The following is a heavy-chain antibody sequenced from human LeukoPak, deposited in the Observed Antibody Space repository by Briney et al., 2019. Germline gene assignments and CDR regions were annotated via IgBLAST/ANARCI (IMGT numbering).Heavy chain of an antibody. Sequence: GRSLRLSCATSGFTFDEYAMHWVRQAPGKGLVWVSGISWNSDTIAYAGSVKGRFTISRDNAKNSLYLQMNSLRDEDTAVYYCARDPYSGSYGDYYYYYMDVWGKGTTVTISS. V-gene: IGHV3-9*01. CDR3: ARDPYSGSYGDYYYYYMDV. J-gene: IGHJ6*03. CDR1: GFTFDEYA. D-gene: IGHD1-26*01. CDR2: ISWNSDTI.